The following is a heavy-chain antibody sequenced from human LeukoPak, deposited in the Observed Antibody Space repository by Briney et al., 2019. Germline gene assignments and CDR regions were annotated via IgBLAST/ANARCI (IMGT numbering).Heavy chain of an antibody. J-gene: IGHJ3*02. V-gene: IGHV3-48*03. Sequence: PGGSLRLSCAASGFTFSSYEMNWVRQAPGKGLESVSYISSSGSTIYYADSVKGRFTISRDNAKNSLYLQMNSLRAEDTAVYYCARDRLDYYDSSSHGAFDIWGQGTMVTVSS. CDR1: GFTFSSYE. D-gene: IGHD3-22*01. CDR2: ISSSGSTI. CDR3: ARDRLDYYDSSSHGAFDI.